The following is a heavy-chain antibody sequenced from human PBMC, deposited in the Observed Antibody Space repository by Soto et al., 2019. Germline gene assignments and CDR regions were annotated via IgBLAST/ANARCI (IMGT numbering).Heavy chain of an antibody. CDR1: GFTFSNYI. D-gene: IGHD4-17*01. CDR2: IAGSGGDT. J-gene: IGHJ3*02. V-gene: IGHV3-23*01. Sequence: GGSLRLSCAASGFTFSNYIMSWVRQAPGQGLEWVSAIAGSGGDTYYADSVKGRFTISRDNSKNTPYLQMNSLRAEDTAVYYCAESPSSTTAFDIWGQGTMVTVSS. CDR3: AESPSSTTAFDI.